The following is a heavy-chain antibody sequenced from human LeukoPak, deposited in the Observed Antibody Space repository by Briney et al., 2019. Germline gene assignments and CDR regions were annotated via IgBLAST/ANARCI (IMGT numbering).Heavy chain of an antibody. CDR3: ARRTTVTTFDY. Sequence: SETLSLTCTVSGGSISSSSYYWGWIRQPPGKGLEWIGSTYYSGSTYYNPSLKSRVTISVDTSKNQFSLKLSSVTAADTAVYYCARRTTVTTFDYWGQGTLVTVSS. CDR1: GGSISSSSYY. D-gene: IGHD4-17*01. V-gene: IGHV4-39*01. J-gene: IGHJ4*02. CDR2: TYYSGST.